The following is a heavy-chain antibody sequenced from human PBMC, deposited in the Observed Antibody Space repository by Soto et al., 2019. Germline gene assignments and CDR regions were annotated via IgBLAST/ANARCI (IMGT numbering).Heavy chain of an antibody. CDR3: ARHRVYDILTGRPYYFDY. CDR1: GGSISSSSYY. D-gene: IGHD3-9*01. J-gene: IGHJ4*02. CDR2: IYYSGST. V-gene: IGHV4-39*01. Sequence: QLQLQESGPGLVKPSETLSLTCTVSGGSISSSSYYWGWIRQPPGKGLEGIGSIYYSGSTYYNPSLKSRVTISVDTSKNQFSLKLSSVTAADTAVYYCARHRVYDILTGRPYYFDYWGQGTLVTVSS.